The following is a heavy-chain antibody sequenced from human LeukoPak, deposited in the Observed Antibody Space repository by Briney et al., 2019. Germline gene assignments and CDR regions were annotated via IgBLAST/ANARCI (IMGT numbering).Heavy chain of an antibody. D-gene: IGHD3-16*02. Sequence: GGSLRLSCAASGFIFSTFGMNWVRQAPGKGLEWVSYIGSSSTTIYYADSVKGRFTISRDNSKNTLYLQMNSLRAEDTAVYYCAMVGGVIVPFDYWGQGTLVTVSS. J-gene: IGHJ4*02. CDR1: GFIFSTFG. CDR3: AMVGGVIVPFDY. CDR2: IGSSSTTI. V-gene: IGHV3-48*01.